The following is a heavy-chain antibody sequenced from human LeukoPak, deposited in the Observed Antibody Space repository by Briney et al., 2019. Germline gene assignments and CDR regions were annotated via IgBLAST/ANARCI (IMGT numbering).Heavy chain of an antibody. CDR3: AKFSEYCSGGSCFDAFDI. V-gene: IGHV3-30*02. CDR1: GFTFSSYG. J-gene: IGHJ3*02. D-gene: IGHD2-15*01. CDR2: IRYDGSNK. Sequence: SGGSLRLSCAASGFTFSSYGMPWVRQAPGKGLERVAFIRYDGSNKYYADSVKGRFTISRDNSKNTLYLQMNSLRAEDTAVYYCAKFSEYCSGGSCFDAFDIWGQGTMVTVSS.